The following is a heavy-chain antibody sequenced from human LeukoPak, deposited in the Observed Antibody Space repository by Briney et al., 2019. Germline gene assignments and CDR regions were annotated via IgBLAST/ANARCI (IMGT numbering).Heavy chain of an antibody. CDR3: AKDIKGYFDY. CDR2: ISYDGSNK. CDR1: GFTFSSYA. V-gene: IGHV3-30-3*01. J-gene: IGHJ4*02. Sequence: GGSLRLSCAASGFTFSSYAMHWVRQAPGKGLEWVAVISYDGSNKYYADSVKGRFTISRDNSKNTLYLQVNSLRAEDTAVYYCAKDIKGYFDYWGQGTLVTVSS.